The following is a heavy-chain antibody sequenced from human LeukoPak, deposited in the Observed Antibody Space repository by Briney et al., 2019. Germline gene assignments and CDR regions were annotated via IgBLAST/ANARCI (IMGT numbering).Heavy chain of an antibody. CDR2: IYSGGST. CDR1: GFTVSSNY. D-gene: IGHD2-21*01. Sequence: GGSLRLSCAASGFTVSSNYMSWVRQAPGKGLEWVSVIYSGGSTYYADSVKGRFTISRDNSKNTLYLQMNSLRAEDTAGYYCARDLLGYYFDYWGQGTLVTVSS. J-gene: IGHJ4*02. CDR3: ARDLLGYYFDY. V-gene: IGHV3-53*01.